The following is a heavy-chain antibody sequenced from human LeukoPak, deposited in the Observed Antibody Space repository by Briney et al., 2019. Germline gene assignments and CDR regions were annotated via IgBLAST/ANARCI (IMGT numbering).Heavy chain of an antibody. V-gene: IGHV3-48*02. J-gene: IGHJ4*02. CDR3: ARHDYGGNSGDY. CDR2: IGTSSSTI. D-gene: IGHD4-23*01. Sequence: GGSLRLSCAASGFTFSSYSMNWVRQAPGKGLEWVSYIGTSSSTIYFADSVKGRFSISRDNAKNSLYLQMNSLRDEDTAVYYCARHDYGGNSGDYWGQGTLVTVSS. CDR1: GFTFSSYS.